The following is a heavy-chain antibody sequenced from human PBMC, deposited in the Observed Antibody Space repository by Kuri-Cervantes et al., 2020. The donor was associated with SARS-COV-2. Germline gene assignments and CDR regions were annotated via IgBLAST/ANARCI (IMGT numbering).Heavy chain of an antibody. CDR3: ARVSGYDMPHLCDWFDP. CDR2: IRYDGSNK. V-gene: IGHV3-30*02. CDR1: GFTFSSYG. J-gene: IGHJ5*02. D-gene: IGHD5-12*01. Sequence: GGSLRLSCAASGFTFSSYGMHWVRQAPGKGLEWVAFIRYDGSNKYYADSVKGRFTISRDNSKNTLYLQMNSLIAEDTAVYYCARVSGYDMPHLCDWFDPWGQGTLVTVSS.